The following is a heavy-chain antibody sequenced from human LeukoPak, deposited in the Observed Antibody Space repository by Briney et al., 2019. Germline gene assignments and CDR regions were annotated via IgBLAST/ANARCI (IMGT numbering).Heavy chain of an antibody. D-gene: IGHD1-26*01. Sequence: SETLSLTCGVSGGSISGTNWWSWVRQPPGQGLEWIGEISLRGLTNYNPSLRSRLTMSLDESKNQVSLNLTSVTAADTAVYYCSRESGPFSPFGFWGQGALVSVHS. CDR1: GGSISGTNW. J-gene: IGHJ4*02. CDR3: SRESGPFSPFGF. CDR2: ISLRGLT. V-gene: IGHV4-4*02.